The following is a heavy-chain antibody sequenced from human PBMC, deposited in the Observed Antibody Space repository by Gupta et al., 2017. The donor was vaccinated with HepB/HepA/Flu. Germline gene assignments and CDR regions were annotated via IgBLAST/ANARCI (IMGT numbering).Heavy chain of an antibody. J-gene: IGHJ5*02. CDR1: GYTLTLYS. Sequence: QVQPVQTGAEVKKPEASESGSCQASGYTLTLYSLHRLRRAPGQGLEWMGWINPNSGGTYYAQKFQGRVTMARDTSISTAYMEMSRLRSDDTAVYYCARSGYCSNTSNDPAPTDACFAHWGQETLVTVSS. V-gene: IGHV1-2*02. CDR2: INPNSGGT. CDR3: ARSGYCSNTSNDPAPTDACFAH. D-gene: IGHD2-2*03.